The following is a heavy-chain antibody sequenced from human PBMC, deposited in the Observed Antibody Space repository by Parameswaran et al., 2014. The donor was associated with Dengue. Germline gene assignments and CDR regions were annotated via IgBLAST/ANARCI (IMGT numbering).Heavy chain of an antibody. Sequence: VRQMPGKGLEWVSSISSRSDYVFYGDSVKGRFTISRDNAKNSLWLQMDSLRAEDTAVYYCARDRPESDGYYQDYYYYGMDVWGQGTTVTVSS. CDR3: ARDRPESDGYYQDYYYYGMDV. J-gene: IGHJ6*02. D-gene: IGHD3-22*01. V-gene: IGHV3-21*01. CDR2: ISSRSDYV.